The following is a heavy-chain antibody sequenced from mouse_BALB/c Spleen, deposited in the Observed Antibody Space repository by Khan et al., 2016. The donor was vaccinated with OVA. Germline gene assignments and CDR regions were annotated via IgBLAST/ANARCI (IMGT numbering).Heavy chain of an antibody. CDR2: ISYSGST. D-gene: IGHD1-1*01. CDR3: ARGNYYGYALDY. J-gene: IGHJ4*01. Sequence: EVQLQESGPGLVKPSQSLSLTCTVNGYSITSNYAWNWIRQFPGNKLEWMGYISYSGSTNYNPSLKSRLSITRDTSKNQFFLVLHSVTTEDSATYYCARGNYYGYALDYWGQGTSVTVSS. CDR1: GYSITSNYA. V-gene: IGHV3-2*02.